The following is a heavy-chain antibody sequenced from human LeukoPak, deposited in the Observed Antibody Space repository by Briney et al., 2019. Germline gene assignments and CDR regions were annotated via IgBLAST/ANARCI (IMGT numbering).Heavy chain of an antibody. CDR3: ARVLHPDYYYYMDV. V-gene: IGHV1-2*02. Sequence: GASVKVSCKASGYTFTGYYMHCVRQAPGQGLEWMGWINPNSGGTNYAQKLQGRVTMTTDTSTSTAYMELRSLRSDDTAVYYCARVLHPDYYYYMDVWGKGTTVTVSS. D-gene: IGHD4-11*01. CDR1: GYTFTGYY. CDR2: INPNSGGT. J-gene: IGHJ6*03.